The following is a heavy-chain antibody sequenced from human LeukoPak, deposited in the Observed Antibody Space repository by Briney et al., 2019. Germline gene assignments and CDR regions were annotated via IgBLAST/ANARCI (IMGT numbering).Heavy chain of an antibody. V-gene: IGHV4-30-4*07. Sequence: SETLSLTCAVSGGSISSGGYSWSWIRQPPGKGLEWIGYIYYSGSTYYNPSLKSRVTISVDTSKNQFSLKLSSVTAADTAVYYCARERVAYFDYWGQGTLVTVSS. J-gene: IGHJ4*02. D-gene: IGHD3-3*01. CDR2: IYYSGST. CDR1: GGSISSGGYS. CDR3: ARERVAYFDY.